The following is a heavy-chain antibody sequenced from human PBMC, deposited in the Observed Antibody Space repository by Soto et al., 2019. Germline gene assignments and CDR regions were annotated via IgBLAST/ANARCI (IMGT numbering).Heavy chain of an antibody. V-gene: IGHV3-30-3*01. Sequence: QVQLVESGGGVVQPGRSLRLSCAASGFIFSSYAMHWVRQAPGKGLEWVALISDDGSSKYYADSVKGRFTISRDNSKNTLYLQMNSLSAEDTGVYYCTRADLTVTLSVFDPWGQGTLVTVSS. CDR2: ISDDGSSK. CDR1: GFIFSSYA. J-gene: IGHJ5*02. CDR3: TRADLTVTLSVFDP. D-gene: IGHD4-17*01.